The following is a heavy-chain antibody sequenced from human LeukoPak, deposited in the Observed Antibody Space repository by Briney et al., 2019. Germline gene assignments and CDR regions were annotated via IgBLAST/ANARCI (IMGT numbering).Heavy chain of an antibody. Sequence: PGGSLRLSCAASGFTFSSYSMNWVRQAPGKGLEWVSYISSSSSTIYYADSVKGRFTISRDNAKNSLYLQMNSLRAEDTAVYYCARDGPIVGASNDAFDIWGQGTMVTVSS. CDR1: GFTFSSYS. CDR3: ARDGPIVGASNDAFDI. CDR2: ISSSSSTI. J-gene: IGHJ3*02. D-gene: IGHD1-26*01. V-gene: IGHV3-48*01.